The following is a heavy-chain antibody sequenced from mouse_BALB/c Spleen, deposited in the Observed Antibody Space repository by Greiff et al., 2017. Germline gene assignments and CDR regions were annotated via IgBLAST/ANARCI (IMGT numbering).Heavy chain of an antibody. J-gene: IGHJ2*01. V-gene: IGHV7-3*02. CDR1: GFTFTDYY. CDR2: IRNKANGYTT. D-gene: IGHD2-1*01. CDR3: ARDIHGNYDY. Sequence: VQLQQSGGGLVQPGGSLRLSCATSGFTFTDYYMSWVRQPPGKALEWLGFIRNKANGYTTEYSASVKGRFTISRDNSQSILYLQMNTLRAEDSATYYCARDIHGNYDYWGQGTTLTVSS.